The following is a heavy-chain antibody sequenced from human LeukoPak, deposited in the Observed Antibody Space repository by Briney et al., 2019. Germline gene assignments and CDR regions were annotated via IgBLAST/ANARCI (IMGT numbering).Heavy chain of an antibody. V-gene: IGHV3-33*01. CDR3: APGGDYCSSSSCPS. CDR2: ILSDGSKE. D-gene: IGHD2-2*01. J-gene: IGHJ3*01. Sequence: GGSLSLSCAASGFTFSSYGMTWVRQAPGRGLEWVAVILSDGSKEFYTDSVKGRFTISRDDSKNSLYLQMNSLKTEDTAVYYCAPGGDYCSSSSCPSWGQGTIVTVSS. CDR1: GFTFSSYG.